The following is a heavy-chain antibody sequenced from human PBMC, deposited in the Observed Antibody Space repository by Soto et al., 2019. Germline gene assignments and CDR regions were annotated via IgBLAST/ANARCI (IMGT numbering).Heavy chain of an antibody. Sequence: EVQLVESGGRLVQPGRSLRLSCVGTGLNFDDFAMHWVRQAPGKGMEWVSGITWNSRVLAYADSVKGRFTISRDNARNSLNLQMDSLRDEDTALYYCEKVRYDFWSPYYFDSWGQGTLVNVSS. CDR3: EKVRYDFWSPYYFDS. CDR2: ITWNSRVL. V-gene: IGHV3-9*01. J-gene: IGHJ4*02. CDR1: GLNFDDFA. D-gene: IGHD3-3*01.